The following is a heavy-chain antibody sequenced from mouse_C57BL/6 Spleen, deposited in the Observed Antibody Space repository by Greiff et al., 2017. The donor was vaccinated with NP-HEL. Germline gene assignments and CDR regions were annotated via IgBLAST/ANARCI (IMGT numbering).Heavy chain of an antibody. D-gene: IGHD2-3*01. CDR3: TRERAYDGYHWYFDV. J-gene: IGHJ1*03. Sequence: VQLKESGAELVRPGASVTLSCKASGYTFTDYEMHWVKQTPVHGLEWIGAIDPETGGTAYNQKFKGKAILTADQSSSTAYMELRSLTSEDSAVYYCTRERAYDGYHWYFDVWGTGTTVTVSS. CDR2: IDPETGGT. CDR1: GYTFTDYE. V-gene: IGHV1-15*01.